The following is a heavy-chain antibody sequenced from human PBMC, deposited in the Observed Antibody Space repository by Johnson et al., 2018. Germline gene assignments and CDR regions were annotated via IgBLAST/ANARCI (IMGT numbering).Heavy chain of an antibody. CDR1: GFTFSSYG. D-gene: IGHD1-26*01. CDR2: ISYDGSNK. Sequence: VQLVESGGGVVQPGRSLRLSCAASGFTFSSYGMHWVRQAPGKGLEWVAVISYDGSNKYYADSVKGRFTISRDNSKNTLYLQMNSLRAEDTAVYYCAKDLRRFATTFAEFFQHWGQGTLVTVSS. J-gene: IGHJ1*01. V-gene: IGHV3-30*18. CDR3: AKDLRRFATTFAEFFQH.